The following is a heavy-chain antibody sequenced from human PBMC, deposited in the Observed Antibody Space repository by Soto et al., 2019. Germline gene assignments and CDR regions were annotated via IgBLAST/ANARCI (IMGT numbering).Heavy chain of an antibody. CDR3: ASNPLDCTNGVCDASECFFDS. V-gene: IGHV3-7*03. CDR2: IEQAGSEK. CDR1: GFTFSKYW. D-gene: IGHD2-8*01. J-gene: IGHJ4*02. Sequence: PGGSLRLSCAGSGFTFSKYWMNWVRQAPGKGLEWVANIEQAGSEKYYVDSVKGRFTISRDNAKNSLYLHMDSLRAEDTALYYCASNPLDCTNGVCDASECFFDSWGQGTL.